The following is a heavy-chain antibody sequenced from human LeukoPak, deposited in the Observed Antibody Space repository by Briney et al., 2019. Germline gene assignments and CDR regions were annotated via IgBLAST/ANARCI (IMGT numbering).Heavy chain of an antibody. CDR1: GGSFSGYY. J-gene: IGHJ4*02. CDR2: INHSGST. V-gene: IGHV4-34*01. Sequence: PSETLSLTCAVYGGSFSGYYWSWIRQPPGKGLEWIGEINHSGSTNYNPSLKSRVTISVDTSKNQFSLKLSSVTAADTAVYYCARGGGAAAGLRIDYWDQGTLVTVSS. CDR3: ARGGGAAAGLRIDY. D-gene: IGHD6-13*01.